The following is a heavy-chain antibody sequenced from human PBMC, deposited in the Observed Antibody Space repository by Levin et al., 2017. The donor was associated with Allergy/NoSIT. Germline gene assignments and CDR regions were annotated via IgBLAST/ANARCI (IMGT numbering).Heavy chain of an antibody. CDR2: ISSSGSTI. CDR3: ARQLGKCWSGYNYFDY. CDR1: GFTFSSYE. J-gene: IGHJ4*02. Sequence: AGESLKISCAASGFTFSSYEMNWVRQAPGKGLEWVSYISSSGSTIYYADSVKGRFTISRDNAKNSLYLQMNSLRAEDTAVYYCARQLGKCWSGYNYFDYWGQGTLVTVSS. D-gene: IGHD3-3*01. V-gene: IGHV3-48*03.